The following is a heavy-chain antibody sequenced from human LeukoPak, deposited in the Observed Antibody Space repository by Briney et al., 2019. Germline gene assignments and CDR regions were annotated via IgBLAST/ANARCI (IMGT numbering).Heavy chain of an antibody. CDR3: ARAGDSSGYLIQEGVYAFDI. J-gene: IGHJ3*02. V-gene: IGHV4-31*03. CDR1: GGSISSGGYY. Sequence: SETLSLTCTVSGGSISSGGYYWSWIRQHPGKGLEWIGYIYYSGSTYYNPSLKSRVTISVDTSKNQFSLKLSSVTAADTAVYYCARAGDSSGYLIQEGVYAFDIWGQGTMVTVSS. CDR2: IYYSGST. D-gene: IGHD3-22*01.